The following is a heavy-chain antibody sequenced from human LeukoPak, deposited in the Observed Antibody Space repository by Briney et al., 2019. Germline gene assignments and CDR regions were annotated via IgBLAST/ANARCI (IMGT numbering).Heavy chain of an antibody. V-gene: IGHV3-23*01. CDR1: GFTFSTYA. CDR3: ARDADTAMALDY. Sequence: GGFLRLSCAASGFTFSTYAMSWVRQAPGKGLEWVSGISGSGTYYADSVKGRFTISRDNSKNTLYLQMNSLRAEDTAVYYCARDADTAMALDYWGQGTLVTVS. CDR2: ISGSGT. J-gene: IGHJ4*02. D-gene: IGHD5-18*01.